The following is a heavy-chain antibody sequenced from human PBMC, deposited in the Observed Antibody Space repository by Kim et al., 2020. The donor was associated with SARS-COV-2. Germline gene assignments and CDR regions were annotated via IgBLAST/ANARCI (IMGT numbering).Heavy chain of an antibody. CDR2: INHSGST. D-gene: IGHD3-9*01. V-gene: IGHV4-34*01. CDR3: ARDRTYYDMGWANYYYYYGMDV. Sequence: SETLSLTCAVYGGSFSGYYWSWIRQPPGKGLEWIGEINHSGSTNYNPSLKSRVTISVDTSKNQFSLKLSSVTAADTAVYYCARDRTYYDMGWANYYYYYGMDVWGQGTTVTVSS. J-gene: IGHJ6*02. CDR1: GGSFSGYY.